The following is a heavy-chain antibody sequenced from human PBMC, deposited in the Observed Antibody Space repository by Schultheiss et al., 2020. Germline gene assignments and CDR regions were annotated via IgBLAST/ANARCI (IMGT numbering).Heavy chain of an antibody. J-gene: IGHJ4*02. D-gene: IGHD4-23*01. CDR2: IYHSGST. CDR1: GGSISSGGYS. Sequence: SATLSLTCAVSGGSISSGGYSWSWIRQPPGKGLEWIGYIYHSGSTYYNPSLKSRVTISVDRSKNQFSLKLSSVTAADTAVYYCARVGGDYGGNQEEYYFDYWGQGTLVTVSS. V-gene: IGHV4-30-2*01. CDR3: ARVGGDYGGNQEEYYFDY.